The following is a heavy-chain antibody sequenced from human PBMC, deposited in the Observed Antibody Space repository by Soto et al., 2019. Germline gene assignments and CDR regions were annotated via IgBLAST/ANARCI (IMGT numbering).Heavy chain of an antibody. Sequence: SETLSLTCTVSGGSISSSSYYWGWIRQPQGKGLEWIGSIYYSGSTYYNPSLKSRVTISVDTSKNQFSLKLSSVTAADTAVYYCARLGYCSSTSCYREDYIDYWGQGTLVTVSS. D-gene: IGHD2-2*02. CDR2: IYYSGST. J-gene: IGHJ4*02. CDR1: GGSISSSSYY. V-gene: IGHV4-39*01. CDR3: ARLGYCSSTSCYREDYIDY.